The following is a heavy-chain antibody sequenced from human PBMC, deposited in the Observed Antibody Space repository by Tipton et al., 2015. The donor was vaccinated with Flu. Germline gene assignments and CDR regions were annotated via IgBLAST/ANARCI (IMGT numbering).Heavy chain of an antibody. Sequence: TLSLTCTVSGGSISSSSYYWGWIRQPPGKGLGWIGSIYYSGSTYYNPSLKSRVTISVDTSKNQFSLKLSSVTAADTAVYYCARHRSTLLWFGELLPFDYWGQGTLVTVSS. V-gene: IGHV4-39*01. CDR3: ARHRSTLLWFGELLPFDY. J-gene: IGHJ4*02. D-gene: IGHD3-10*01. CDR1: GGSISSSSYY. CDR2: IYYSGST.